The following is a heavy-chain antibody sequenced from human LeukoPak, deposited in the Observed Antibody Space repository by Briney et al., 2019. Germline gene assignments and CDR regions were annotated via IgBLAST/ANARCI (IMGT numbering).Heavy chain of an antibody. CDR3: AKNLWFGELYNGMDV. V-gene: IGHV3-30*18. D-gene: IGHD3-10*01. CDR2: ISYDGSNK. Sequence: PGGSLRLSCAASGFTLSSYGMHWVRQAPGKGLGWVAVISYDGSNKYYADSVKGRFTISRDNSKNTLYLQMNSLRAEDTAVYYCAKNLWFGELYNGMDVWGKGTTVTVSS. CDR1: GFTLSSYG. J-gene: IGHJ6*04.